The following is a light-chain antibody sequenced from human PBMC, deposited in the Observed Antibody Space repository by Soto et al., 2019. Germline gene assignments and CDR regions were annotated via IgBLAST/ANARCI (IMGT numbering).Light chain of an antibody. J-gene: IGKJ1*01. V-gene: IGKV1-39*01. CDR1: QTITTY. Sequence: DIQMTQSPSTLSASVGDRVTLTCRASQTITTYLNWYQQKPGKAPQPLIYTASSLQTGVPSRFSGSGSGADFTLNISSLQPEDSATYYCQQSYSTTRTFGQGTKVEIK. CDR3: QQSYSTTRT. CDR2: TAS.